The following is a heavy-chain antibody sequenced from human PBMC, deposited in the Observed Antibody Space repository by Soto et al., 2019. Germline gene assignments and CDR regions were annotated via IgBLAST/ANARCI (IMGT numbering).Heavy chain of an antibody. V-gene: IGHV3-30-3*01. CDR1: GFTFSSYA. CDR2: ISYDGSNK. D-gene: IGHD3-22*01. Sequence: PGGSLRLSCAASGFTFSSYAMHWVRQAPGKGLEWVAVISYDGSNKYYADSVKGRFTISRDNSKNTLYLQMNSLRAEDTAVYYCARAGAYYYDSSGYYNFDYWGQGTLVTVSS. J-gene: IGHJ4*02. CDR3: ARAGAYYYDSSGYYNFDY.